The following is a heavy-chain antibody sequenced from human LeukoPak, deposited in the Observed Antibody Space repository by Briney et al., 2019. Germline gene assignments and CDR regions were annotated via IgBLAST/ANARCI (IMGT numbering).Heavy chain of an antibody. J-gene: IGHJ3*02. CDR3: ARDGDSIVVVTASAFDI. CDR1: GFTFSDYY. V-gene: IGHV3-11*04. CDR2: ISSSGSTI. D-gene: IGHD2-21*02. Sequence: PGGSLRLSCAASGFTFSDYYMSWISQAPGKGLEWVSYISSSGSTIYYADSVKGRFTISRDNAKNSLYLQMNNLRAEDTAVYYCARDGDSIVVVTASAFDIWGQGTMVTVSS.